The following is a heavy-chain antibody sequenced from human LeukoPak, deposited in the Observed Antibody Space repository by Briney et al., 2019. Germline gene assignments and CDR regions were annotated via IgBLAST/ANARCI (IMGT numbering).Heavy chain of an antibody. D-gene: IGHD2-2*01. V-gene: IGHV1-18*01. CDR3: ARDGWLVPAVLAFDN. CDR2: ISAYNGNT. CDR1: GYTFTSYG. Sequence: GASVKVSCKASGYTFTSYGISWVRQAPGQGLEWMGWISAYNGNTNYAQELQGRVTMTTDTSTSTAYMELRSLRSDDTAVYYCARDGWLVPAVLAFDNWGQGTMVTVSS. J-gene: IGHJ3*02.